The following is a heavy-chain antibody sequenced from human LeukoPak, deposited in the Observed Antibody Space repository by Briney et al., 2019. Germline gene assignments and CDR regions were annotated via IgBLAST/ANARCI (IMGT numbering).Heavy chain of an antibody. D-gene: IGHD2-15*01. Sequence: SETLSLTCTVSGGSISSSSYYWGWIRQPPGKGLEWIGSIYYSGSTYYNPSLKSRVTISVDTSKNQFSLKLSSVTAADTAVYYCARQDRYCSGGSLPHDAFDIWGQGKMVTVSS. V-gene: IGHV4-39*01. CDR2: IYYSGST. J-gene: IGHJ3*02. CDR1: GGSISSSSYY. CDR3: ARQDRYCSGGSLPHDAFDI.